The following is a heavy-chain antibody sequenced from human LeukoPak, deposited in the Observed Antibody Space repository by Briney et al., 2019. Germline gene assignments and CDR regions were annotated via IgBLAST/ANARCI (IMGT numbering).Heavy chain of an antibody. V-gene: IGHV4-61*01. CDR1: GDSVSSGNYY. D-gene: IGHD3-22*01. J-gene: IGHJ4*02. CDR2: MSPSGTT. CDR3: ARGQDDRSGTFDY. Sequence: SSETLSLTCTVSGDSVSSGNYYLSWIRQPPGKGLDWITYMSPSGTTKYNPSLKSRVTTSVDTSRTQFSLRLSSVTAADTAVYYCARGQDDRSGTFDYWGQGILVTVSS.